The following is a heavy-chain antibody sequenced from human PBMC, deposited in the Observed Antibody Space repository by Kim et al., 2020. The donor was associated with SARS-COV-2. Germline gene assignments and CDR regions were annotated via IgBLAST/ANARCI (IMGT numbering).Heavy chain of an antibody. V-gene: IGHV4-39*01. J-gene: IGHJ4*02. CDR1: GGSISSSSYY. Sequence: SETLSLTCTVSGGSISSSSYYWGWIRQPPGKGLEWIGSIYYSGSTYYNPSLKSRVTISVDTSKNQFSLKLSSVTAADTAVYYCARLLRGSGGDYWGQGTLVTVSS. CDR3: ARLLRGSGGDY. D-gene: IGHD2-15*01. CDR2: IYYSGST.